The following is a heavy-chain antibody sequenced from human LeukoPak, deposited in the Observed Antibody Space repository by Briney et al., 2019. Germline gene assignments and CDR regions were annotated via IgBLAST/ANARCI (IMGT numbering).Heavy chain of an antibody. J-gene: IGHJ4*02. Sequence: GGSLRLSCAASAPTFTTYGMHWVRQAPGKGLEWVAVIAKDGSNKYYADSVKGRFTISRDNAENTLYMRMNSLRPEDTAVYYCARGYYSSSRIDYWGQGTLVTVSS. V-gene: IGHV3-30*03. CDR3: ARGYYSSSRIDY. CDR2: IAKDGSNK. CDR1: APTFTTYG. D-gene: IGHD6-13*01.